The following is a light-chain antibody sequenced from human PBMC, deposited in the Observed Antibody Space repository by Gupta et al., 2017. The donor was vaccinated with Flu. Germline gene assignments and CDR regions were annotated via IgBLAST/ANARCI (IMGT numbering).Light chain of an antibody. V-gene: IGLV1-44*01. CDR3: AQWDDSLDGPV. CDR2: KND. Sequence: VAIACSGTSSHIGSDTVSWYQQFPGAAPKVLIYKNDQRPSGAPARFSGTKSGASASLFIDGLQSEDEAIYYCAQWDDSLDGPVFGGGTRLTVL. CDR1: SSHIGSDT. J-gene: IGLJ2*01.